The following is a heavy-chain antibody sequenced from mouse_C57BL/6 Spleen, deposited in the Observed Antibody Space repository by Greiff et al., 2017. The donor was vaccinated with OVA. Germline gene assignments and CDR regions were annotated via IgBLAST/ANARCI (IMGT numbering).Heavy chain of an antibody. D-gene: IGHD1-1*01. CDR3: AREGFYYGSSYDFDY. CDR2: IDPSDSET. Sequence: VKLQQPGAELVRPGSSVKLSCKASGYTFTSYWMHWVKQRPIQGLEWIGNIDPSDSETHYNQKFKDKATLTVDKSSSTAYMQLSSLTSEDSAVYYCAREGFYYGSSYDFDYWGQGTTLTVSS. CDR1: GYTFTSYW. V-gene: IGHV1-52*01. J-gene: IGHJ2*01.